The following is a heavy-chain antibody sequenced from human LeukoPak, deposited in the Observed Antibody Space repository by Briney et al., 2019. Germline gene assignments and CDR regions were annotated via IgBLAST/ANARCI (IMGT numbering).Heavy chain of an antibody. J-gene: IGHJ5*02. Sequence: SETLSLTCTVSGASISSSNYYWGWIRQPPGKGLEWIGSIYYSGSTFYNPSLKSRVTISVDTSKNQFSLRLSSATAADTAVYYCARGYGDFNRGSWFDPWGQGTLVTVSS. CDR3: ARGYGDFNRGSWFDP. D-gene: IGHD4-17*01. V-gene: IGHV4-39*07. CDR2: IYYSGST. CDR1: GASISSSNYY.